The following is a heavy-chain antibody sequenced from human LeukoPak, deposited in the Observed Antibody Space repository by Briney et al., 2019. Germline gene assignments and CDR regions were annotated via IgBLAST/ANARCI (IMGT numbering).Heavy chain of an antibody. CDR3: ARRPSAAPFDY. CDR1: GYTFTSDY. Sequence: ASVNVSCKASGYTFTSDYMHWVRQAAGQGLERMGIINPSGGSTSYAQKFQGRVTMTRDTSTSTVYMELSSLRSEDTAVYYCARRPSAAPFDYWGQGTLVTVSS. J-gene: IGHJ4*02. CDR2: INPSGGST. V-gene: IGHV1-46*01.